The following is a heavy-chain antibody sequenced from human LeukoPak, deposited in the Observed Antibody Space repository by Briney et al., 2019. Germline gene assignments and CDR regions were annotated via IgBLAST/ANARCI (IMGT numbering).Heavy chain of an antibody. V-gene: IGHV3-72*01. D-gene: IGHD3-10*01. CDR2: TRNKANGYTT. J-gene: IGHJ4*02. CDR1: GFTSSDHY. CDR3: ARRVRGDYFDY. Sequence: GGSLRLSCAASGFTSSDHYMDWVRQAPGKGLEWVGRTRNKANGYTTEYAASVKGRFTISRDDSKNSLYRQMNSLKTEDTAVYYGARRVRGDYFDYWGQGTLVTVSS.